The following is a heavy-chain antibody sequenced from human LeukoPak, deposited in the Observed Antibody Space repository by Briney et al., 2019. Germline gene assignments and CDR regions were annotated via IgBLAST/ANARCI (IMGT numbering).Heavy chain of an antibody. CDR1: GFTFDDYA. CDR2: ISGNSGSI. CDR3: AKASGSWYHLRSPDTLANYFDY. V-gene: IGHV3-9*01. Sequence: GGSLRLSCAASGFTFDDYAMHWVRQAPGKGLGWVSGISGNSGSIGYADSVKGRFTISRDNAKNSLYLQMNSLRAEDTALYYCAKASGSWYHLRSPDTLANYFDYWGQGTLVTVSS. J-gene: IGHJ4*02. D-gene: IGHD6-13*01.